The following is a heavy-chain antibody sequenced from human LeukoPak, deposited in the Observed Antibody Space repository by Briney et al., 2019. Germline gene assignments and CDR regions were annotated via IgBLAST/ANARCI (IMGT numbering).Heavy chain of an antibody. Sequence: SETLPLTCSVSGGSISTYYWSWIRQSAGKGLEWIGRIYKSGSSNYNPSLKSRVSMSVDSSKNHFSLILTSVTAEDTAVYYCARDECPLWSISCHRGFDPWGQGLLVTVSS. CDR2: IYKSGSS. V-gene: IGHV4-4*07. CDR1: GGSISTYY. D-gene: IGHD2-2*02. J-gene: IGHJ5*02. CDR3: ARDECPLWSISCHRGFDP.